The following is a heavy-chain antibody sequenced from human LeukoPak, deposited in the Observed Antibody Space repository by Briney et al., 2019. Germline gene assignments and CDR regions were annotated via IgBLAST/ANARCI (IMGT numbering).Heavy chain of an antibody. CDR1: GGSISSYY. CDR3: ARGGDDGAAALDY. D-gene: IGHD6-13*01. Sequence: PSETLSLTCTVSGGSISSYYWSWIRQPPGKGLEWIGYIYYSGSTNYNPSLKSRVTISVDTSKNQFSLKLSSVTAADTAVYYCARGGDDGAAALDYWGQGTLVTVSS. J-gene: IGHJ4*02. CDR2: IYYSGST. V-gene: IGHV4-59*01.